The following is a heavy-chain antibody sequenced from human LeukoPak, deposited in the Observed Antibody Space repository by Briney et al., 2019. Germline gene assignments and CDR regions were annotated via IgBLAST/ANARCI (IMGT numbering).Heavy chain of an antibody. CDR3: ARETYYDFWSGYYTSNWFDP. V-gene: IGHV4-38-2*02. D-gene: IGHD3-3*01. CDR1: GYSISSGYY. Sequence: SETLSLTCTASGYSISSGYYWGWIRQPPGKGLEWIGSIYHSGSTYYNPSLKSRVTISVDTSKNQFSLKLSSVTAADTAVYYCARETYYDFWSGYYTSNWFDPWGQGTLVTVSS. J-gene: IGHJ5*02. CDR2: IYHSGST.